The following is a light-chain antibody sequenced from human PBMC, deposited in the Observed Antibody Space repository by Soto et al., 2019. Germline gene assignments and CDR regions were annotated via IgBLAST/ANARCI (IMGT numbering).Light chain of an antibody. Sequence: DIVMTQSPDSLAVSLGERDTINCKSSQSVLYSSNNENYLAWYQHKPGQPPKLLIYWASTRESGVPDRFSGSGSGTDFTLTISSLQAEDVAVYYCQQYYGTSWTFGQGTKVEI. CDR3: QQYYGTSWT. J-gene: IGKJ1*01. CDR2: WAS. CDR1: QSVLYSSNNENY. V-gene: IGKV4-1*01.